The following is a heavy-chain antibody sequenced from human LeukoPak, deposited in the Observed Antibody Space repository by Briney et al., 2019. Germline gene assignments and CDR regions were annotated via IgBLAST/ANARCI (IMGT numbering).Heavy chain of an antibody. V-gene: IGHV4-39*01. D-gene: IGHD3-22*01. J-gene: IGHJ6*03. Sequence: PSETLSLTCTVSGGSISSSSYYWGWIRQPPGKGLEWIGSIDYSGSTYYNPSLKSRVSLSVDTSNYQFSLKLSSVSAADTAVYYCARHMRLASYYDSSGFYFYYYYYMDVWGKGTTVTISS. CDR3: ARHMRLASYYDSSGFYFYYYYYMDV. CDR1: GGSISSSSYY. CDR2: IDYSGST.